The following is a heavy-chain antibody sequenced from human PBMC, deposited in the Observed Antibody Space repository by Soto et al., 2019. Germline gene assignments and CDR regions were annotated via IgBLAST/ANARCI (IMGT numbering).Heavy chain of an antibody. V-gene: IGHV3-33*01. D-gene: IGHD3-16*02. J-gene: IGHJ4*02. CDR1: GFTFSSYG. CDR3: AREERGGELSPYFDY. CDR2: IWYDGSNK. Sequence: QAGGSLRLSCAASGFTFSSYGMHWVRQAPGKGLEWVAVIWYDGSNKYYADSVKGRFTISRDNSKNTLYLQMNSLRAEDTAVYYCAREERGGELSPYFDYWGQGTLVTVSS.